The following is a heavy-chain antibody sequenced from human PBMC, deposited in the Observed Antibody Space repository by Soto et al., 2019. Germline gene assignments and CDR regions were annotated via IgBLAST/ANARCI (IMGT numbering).Heavy chain of an antibody. CDR1: GFTFSSYS. V-gene: IGHV3-21*01. CDR3: ARSDYDFWSVYPYYYMDV. Sequence: GGSLRLSCAASGFTFSSYSMNWVRQAPGKGLEWVSSISSSSSYIYYADSVKGRFTISRDNAKNSLYLQMNSLRAEDTAVYYCARSDYDFWSVYPYYYMDVWGKGTTVTVSS. J-gene: IGHJ6*03. CDR2: ISSSSSYI. D-gene: IGHD3-3*01.